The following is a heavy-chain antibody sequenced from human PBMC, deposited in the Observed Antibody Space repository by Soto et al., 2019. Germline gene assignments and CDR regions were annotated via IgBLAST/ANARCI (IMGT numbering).Heavy chain of an antibody. CDR3: ARERHGEVFDY. Sequence: SETLSLTCTVSGGSISGYYWSWIRQPPGKGLEWIGYISDSGSTNYNPSLKSRVTISVDASKNQFSLNLTSVTAADTAVYYCARERHGEVFDYWGQGTLVTVSS. CDR2: ISDSGST. J-gene: IGHJ4*02. CDR1: GGSISGYY. V-gene: IGHV4-59*01. D-gene: IGHD2-21*01.